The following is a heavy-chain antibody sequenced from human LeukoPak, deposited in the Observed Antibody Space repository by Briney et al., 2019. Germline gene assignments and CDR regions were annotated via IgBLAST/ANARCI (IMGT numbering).Heavy chain of an antibody. Sequence: ASVKVSCKASGYTFTGYYMHWVRQAPGQGLEWMGWINPNSGGTNYAQKFQGRVTMTRDTSISTAYMELSRLRSDDTAVYYCARDVTTMIVVGGDWFDPWGQGTLVTVSS. CDR3: ARDVTTMIVVGGDWFDP. CDR2: INPNSGGT. J-gene: IGHJ5*02. CDR1: GYTFTGYY. D-gene: IGHD3-22*01. V-gene: IGHV1-2*02.